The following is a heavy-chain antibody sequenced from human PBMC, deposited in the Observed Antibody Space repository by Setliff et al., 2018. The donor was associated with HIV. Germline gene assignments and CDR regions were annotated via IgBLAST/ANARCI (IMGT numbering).Heavy chain of an antibody. Sequence: PGGSLRLSCRGFRTTFSGYGLNWVRKAPGKGLEWVAVISLDGSSKYYADSVKGRFTISRDNSKNTLYLQMNSLRAEDTATYYCAKEFEDLSGAYWGQGTLVTVSS. CDR3: AKEFEDLSGAY. CDR2: ISLDGSSK. J-gene: IGHJ4*02. D-gene: IGHD3-10*01. CDR1: RTTFSGYG. V-gene: IGHV3-30*18.